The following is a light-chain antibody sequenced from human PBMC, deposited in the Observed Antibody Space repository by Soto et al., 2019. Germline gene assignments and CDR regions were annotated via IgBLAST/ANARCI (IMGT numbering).Light chain of an antibody. V-gene: IGKV1-8*01. J-gene: IGKJ4*01. Sequence: VRMTQSPSSFSASTGDRVTIACRASQGISSYLAWYQQKPGKAPKLLIYAASTLQSGVPSRFSGSGSGTDFTLTISCLQSEDFATYYCQQYYSYPLTFGGGTKVDI. CDR1: QGISSY. CDR2: AAS. CDR3: QQYYSYPLT.